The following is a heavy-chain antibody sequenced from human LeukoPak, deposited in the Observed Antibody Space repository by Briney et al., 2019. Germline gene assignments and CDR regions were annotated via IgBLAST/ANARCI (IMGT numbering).Heavy chain of an antibody. CDR3: ACGFYNSEGSLRYDY. D-gene: IGHD6-19*01. V-gene: IGHV1-2*02. CDR2: INPNSDGT. Sequence: ASVKVSCKASGYTFTGYYMHWVRQAPGQGLEWMGWINPNSDGTNYAQKFQGRVTMTRDTSISTAYMELSRLRSDDTAVYYCACGFYNSEGSLRYDYWGQGTLVTVSS. J-gene: IGHJ4*02. CDR1: GYTFTGYY.